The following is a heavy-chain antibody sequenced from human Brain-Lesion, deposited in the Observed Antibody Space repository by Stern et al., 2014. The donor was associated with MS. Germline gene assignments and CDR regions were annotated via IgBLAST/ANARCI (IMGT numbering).Heavy chain of an antibody. V-gene: IGHV4-4*02. D-gene: IGHD6-13*01. Sequence: QLQLQESGPGLVKPSGTLSLTCAVSGGSISSSNWWSWVRQSPGKGLEWIGESDHSGSTIYNPSLQSRVTVTVAKSKNRFSLNLRSVPAADTAVYFCARFPASRPHVFDSWGQGTLVTVSS. CDR1: GGSISSSNW. J-gene: IGHJ4*02. CDR3: ARFPASRPHVFDS. CDR2: SDHSGST.